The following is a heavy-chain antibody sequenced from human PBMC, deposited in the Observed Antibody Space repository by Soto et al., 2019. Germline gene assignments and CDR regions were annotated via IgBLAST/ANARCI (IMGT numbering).Heavy chain of an antibody. V-gene: IGHV5-51*01. CDR1: GYSFTSYW. D-gene: IGHD2-2*01. CDR3: ARPTLRWGVVPAAGGYYFDY. CDR2: IYPGDSDT. Sequence: GESLKISCKGSGYSFTSYWIGWVRQMPGKGLEWMGIIYPGDSDTRYSPSFQGQVTISADKSISTAYLQWSSLKASDTAMYYCARPTLRWGVVPAAGGYYFDYWGQGTLVTVSS. J-gene: IGHJ4*02.